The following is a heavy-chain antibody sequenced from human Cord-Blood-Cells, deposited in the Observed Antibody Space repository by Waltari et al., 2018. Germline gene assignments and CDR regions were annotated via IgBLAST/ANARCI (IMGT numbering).Heavy chain of an antibody. Sequence: EVQLVESGGGLIQPGGSLRLSCAASVFTVSSNYMSWVRQAPGKGLEWVTVLSSVGSTYYADSVKGRFTISRYHSKNTLYLQMNSLRAEDTAVYYCAREWLYWGQGTLVTVSS. CDR2: LSSVGST. CDR1: VFTVSSNY. V-gene: IGHV3-53*01. CDR3: AREWLY. J-gene: IGHJ4*02. D-gene: IGHD5-12*01.